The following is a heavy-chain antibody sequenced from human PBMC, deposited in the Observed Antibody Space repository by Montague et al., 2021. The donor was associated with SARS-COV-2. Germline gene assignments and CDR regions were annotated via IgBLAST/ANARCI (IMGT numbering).Heavy chain of an antibody. CDR2: IYTSGST. CDR3: ARESGYSSGWRYYYVMDV. CDR1: GGSISNYY. D-gene: IGHD6-25*01. Sequence: SETLSLTCTVSGGSISNYYWTWIRQPAGKGLEWIGRIYTSGSTTYNPSLKSRVTMSVDTSKNQFSLNVTSVTAADTAIYYCARESGYSSGWRYYYVMDVWGQGSTVTVS. V-gene: IGHV4-4*07. J-gene: IGHJ6*02.